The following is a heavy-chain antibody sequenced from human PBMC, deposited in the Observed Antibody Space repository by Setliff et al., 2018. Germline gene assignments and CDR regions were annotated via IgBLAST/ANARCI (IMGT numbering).Heavy chain of an antibody. J-gene: IGHJ5*02. CDR1: GFTFSSYA. D-gene: IGHD3-3*01. Sequence: PGGSLRLSCAASGFTFSSYAMSWVRQAPGKGLEWVAGIHSGDSRTYYADSVKGRFTISRDNSKNTLYLQMNSLRAEDTAVYYCARIDATIFAATGPFDPWGQGTLVTVSS. CDR2: IHSGDSRT. CDR3: ARIDATIFAATGPFDP. V-gene: IGHV3-23*03.